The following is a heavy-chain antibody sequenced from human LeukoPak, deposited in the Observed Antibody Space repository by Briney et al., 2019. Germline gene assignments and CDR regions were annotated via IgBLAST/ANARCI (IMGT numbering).Heavy chain of an antibody. V-gene: IGHV3-30*03. CDR2: ISYDGSNK. CDR3: ARDSVGSHIVVVIAIPTFDY. D-gene: IGHD2-21*01. CDR1: GFTFSSYG. Sequence: GGSLRLSCAASGFTFSSYGMHWVRQAPGKGLEWVAVISYDGSNKYYADSVKGRFTISRDNSKNTLYLQMNSLRAEDTAVYYCARDSVGSHIVVVIAIPTFDYWGQGTLVTVSS. J-gene: IGHJ4*02.